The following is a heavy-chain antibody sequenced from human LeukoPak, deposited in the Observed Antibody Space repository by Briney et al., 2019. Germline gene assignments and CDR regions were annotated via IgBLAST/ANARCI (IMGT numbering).Heavy chain of an antibody. D-gene: IGHD3-9*01. Sequence: PGGSLRLSCAASGFTFSSYWMHWVRHAPGKGLVWVSRINSDGSSTSYADSVKGRFTISRDNATNTLYLQMNSLRAEDTAVYYCARENYDILTKYYYYYYYMDVWGKGTTVTVSS. CDR1: GFTFSSYW. CDR3: ARENYDILTKYYYYYYYMDV. J-gene: IGHJ6*03. CDR2: INSDGSST. V-gene: IGHV3-74*01.